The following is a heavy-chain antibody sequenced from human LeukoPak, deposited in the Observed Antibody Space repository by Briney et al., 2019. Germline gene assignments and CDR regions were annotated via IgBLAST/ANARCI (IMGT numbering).Heavy chain of an antibody. V-gene: IGHV4-31*03. D-gene: IGHD3-22*01. Sequence: PSETLSLTCTVSGGSISSGDYYWSWIRQHPGKGLGWIGYIYYSGSTYYNPSLKSRVTISVDTSKNQFSLKLNSVTAADTAVYYCARVHYYYDSSGSLRGYFDYWGQGTLVAVSS. J-gene: IGHJ4*02. CDR3: ARVHYYYDSSGSLRGYFDY. CDR1: GGSISSGDYY. CDR2: IYYSGST.